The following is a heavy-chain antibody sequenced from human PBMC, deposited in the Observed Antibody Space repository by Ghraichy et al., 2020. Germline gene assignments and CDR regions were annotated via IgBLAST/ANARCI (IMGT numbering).Heavy chain of an antibody. CDR1: GFTFGNYA. CDR3: TNPYGSGSFEIYYYGMDV. D-gene: IGHD3-10*01. CDR2: ISGVGTSR. J-gene: IGHJ6*02. V-gene: IGHV3-23*01. Sequence: GGSLRLSCAASGFTFGNYAMTWVRQAPGKGLEWVSTISGVGTSRHYAESVKGRFTVSRDNSNNTLYLQMNGLRADDTAIYYCTNPYGSGSFEIYYYGMDVWGPGPTVTVSS.